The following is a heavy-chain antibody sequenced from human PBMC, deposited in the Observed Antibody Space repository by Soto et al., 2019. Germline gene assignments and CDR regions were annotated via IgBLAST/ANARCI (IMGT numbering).Heavy chain of an antibody. CDR1: GFTFTNHA. V-gene: IGHV3-30*18. CDR3: AKNSPQVITFPFYFDY. Sequence: QVQLVESGGGVVQPGRSLRLSCVASGFTFTNHAMHWVRQAPGKGLEWVAVISYDGTNEYSADSVKGRSTISRDNSKNTLYLQMDSLRAEDTAVYYCAKNSPQVITFPFYFDYWGQGALVTVSS. CDR2: ISYDGTNE. J-gene: IGHJ4*02. D-gene: IGHD3-16*01.